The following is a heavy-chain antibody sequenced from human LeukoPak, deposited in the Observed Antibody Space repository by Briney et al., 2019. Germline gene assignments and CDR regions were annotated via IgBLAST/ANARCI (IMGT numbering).Heavy chain of an antibody. CDR1: VCTFTRYY. D-gene: IGHD6-6*01. V-gene: IGHV1-2*02. CDR3: AQSQGMWQLESFDY. Sequence: ASVNVSCKASVCTFTRYYMHWVRQAPGQGREWLGWINPHRVGTNYAQKFHGRVTMTRDTSISTASMHLSWVRSDDTAVYYFAQSQGMWQLESFDYWGQGT. CDR2: INPHRVGT. J-gene: IGHJ4*02.